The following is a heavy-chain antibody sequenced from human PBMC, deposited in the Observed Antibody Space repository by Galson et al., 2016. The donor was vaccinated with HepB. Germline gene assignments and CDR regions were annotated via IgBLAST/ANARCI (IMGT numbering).Heavy chain of an antibody. D-gene: IGHD5/OR15-5a*01. V-gene: IGHV3-9*01. CDR3: AKSLLRSSVYDGFGF. J-gene: IGHJ3*01. CDR2: IRSDSDTI. CDR1: GFTFDEYA. Sequence: SLRLSCAASGFTFDEYAMHWVRQVPGKGLEWVSGIRSDSDTIGYADSGKGRFTISRDNAKNSLYLQMNSLRAEDTALYYCAKSLLRSSVYDGFGFWGQGTMVTVSS.